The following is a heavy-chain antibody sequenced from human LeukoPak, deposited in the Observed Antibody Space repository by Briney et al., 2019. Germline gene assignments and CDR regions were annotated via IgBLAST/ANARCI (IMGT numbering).Heavy chain of an antibody. V-gene: IGHV1-69*06. CDR1: GYTFTSYD. CDR2: IIPIFGTA. CDR3: ARAPHYYDSSGYYQSTRDAFDI. J-gene: IGHJ3*02. D-gene: IGHD3-22*01. Sequence: ASVKVSCKASGYTFTSYDISWVRQAPGQGLEWMGGIIPIFGTANYAQKFQGRVTITADKSTSTAYMELSSLRSEDTAVYYCARAPHYYDSSGYYQSTRDAFDIWGQGTMVTVSS.